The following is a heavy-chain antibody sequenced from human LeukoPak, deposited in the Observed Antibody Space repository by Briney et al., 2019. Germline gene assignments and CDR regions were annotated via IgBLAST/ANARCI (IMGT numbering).Heavy chain of an antibody. CDR3: AKDRLGQFDI. D-gene: IGHD6-19*01. CDR2: ISYDGRNK. V-gene: IGHV3-30-3*01. J-gene: IGHJ3*02. Sequence: GGSLRLSCAASGFTFSSYAMSWVRQAPGKGLEWVALISYDGRNKYYADSVKGRFTISRDNSKNTLYLQMNSLRAEDTAVYYCAKDRLGQFDIWGQGTMVTVSS. CDR1: GFTFSSYA.